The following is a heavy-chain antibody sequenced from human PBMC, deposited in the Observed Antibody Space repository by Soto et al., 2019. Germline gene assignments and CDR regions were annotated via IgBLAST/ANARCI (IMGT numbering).Heavy chain of an antibody. CDR1: GFTFSSYW. CDR3: ARAIGGYSSSWLHYYYYYYGMDV. J-gene: IGHJ6*02. V-gene: IGHV3-7*01. Sequence: GGFLRLSCAASGFTFSSYWMSWVRQAPGKGLEWVANIKQDGSEKYYVDSVKGRFTISRDNAKNSLYLQMNSLRAEDTAVYYCARAIGGYSSSWLHYYYYYYGMDVWGQGTTVTVS. CDR2: IKQDGSEK. D-gene: IGHD6-13*01.